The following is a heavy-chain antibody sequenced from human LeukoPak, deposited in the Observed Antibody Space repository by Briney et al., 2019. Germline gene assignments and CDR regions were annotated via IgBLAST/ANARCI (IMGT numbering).Heavy chain of an antibody. CDR1: GYTFTSYG. V-gene: IGHV1-18*01. CDR3: ARGAREYQLLYPFDY. Sequence: GASVKVSCKASGYTFTSYGISWVRQAPGQGLEWMGWISAYNGNTNYAQKLQGRVTMTTDTSTSTAYMELRSLRSEDTAVYYCARGAREYQLLYPFDYWGQGTLVTVSS. CDR2: ISAYNGNT. J-gene: IGHJ4*02. D-gene: IGHD2-2*02.